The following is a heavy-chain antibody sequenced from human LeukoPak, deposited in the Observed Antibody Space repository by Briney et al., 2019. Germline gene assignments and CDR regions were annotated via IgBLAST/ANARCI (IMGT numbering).Heavy chain of an antibody. J-gene: IGHJ5*02. CDR3: ARGDPHADL. CDR1: GFDLHTYE. V-gene: IGHV3-48*03. Sequence: GGSLRLSCAASGFDLHTYEMNWVRQAPGKGLEWIADITISGHTKNYADSVKGRFTISGDSARTSLYLQMNSLRVEDTDVYFCARGDPHADLWGQGTLVTVSS. CDR2: ITISGHTK.